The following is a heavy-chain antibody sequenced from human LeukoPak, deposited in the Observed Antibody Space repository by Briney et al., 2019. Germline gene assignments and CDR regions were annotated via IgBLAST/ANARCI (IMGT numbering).Heavy chain of an antibody. J-gene: IGHJ6*02. CDR3: ARDLFGYYYGMDV. CDR2: INPSAGST. Sequence: GASAKVSCKASGYSFTSYYIHWVRQAPGQGLEWMGIINPSAGSTSYAQKFQGRVTTTRDTSTSTVYMELSSLRSEDTAVYYCARDLFGYYYGMDVWGQGTTVTVSS. V-gene: IGHV1-46*01. D-gene: IGHD2-21*01. CDR1: GYSFTSYY.